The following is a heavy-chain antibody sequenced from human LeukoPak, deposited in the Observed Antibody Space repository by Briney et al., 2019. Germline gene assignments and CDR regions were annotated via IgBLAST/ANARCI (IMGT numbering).Heavy chain of an antibody. V-gene: IGHV4-39*07. CDR1: GGSIRSSSYY. D-gene: IGHD2-2*01. Sequence: SETLSLTCTVSGGSIRSSSYYWGWIRQPPGKGLEWIGSIYYSGSTYYNPSLKSRVTISVDTSKNQFSLKLSSVTAADTAVYYCAISAREVVPAAPLVWFDPWGQGTLVTVSS. CDR2: IYYSGST. J-gene: IGHJ5*02. CDR3: AISAREVVPAAPLVWFDP.